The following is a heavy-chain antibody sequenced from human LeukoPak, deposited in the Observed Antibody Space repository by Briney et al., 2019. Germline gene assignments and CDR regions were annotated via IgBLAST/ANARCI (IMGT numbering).Heavy chain of an antibody. CDR1: GFTFDDYA. V-gene: IGHV3-9*01. CDR3: ARDWGSSGYSYGYSPKPFDY. CDR2: ISWNSGSL. J-gene: IGHJ4*02. D-gene: IGHD5-18*01. Sequence: PGGSLRLSCAASGFTFDDYAMHWVRQAPGKGLEWFSGISWNSGSLGYADSVKGRFTISRDNAKNSLYLQMNSLRAEDTAVYYCARDWGSSGYSYGYSPKPFDYWGQGTLVTVSS.